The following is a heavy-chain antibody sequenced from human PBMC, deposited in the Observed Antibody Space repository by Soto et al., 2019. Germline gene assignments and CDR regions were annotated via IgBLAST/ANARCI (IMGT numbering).Heavy chain of an antibody. CDR1: GFTFSSYS. D-gene: IGHD6-13*01. CDR2: ISSSSSTI. J-gene: IGHJ5*02. CDR3: ARYLAAAVPNWFDP. Sequence: GGSLRLSCAASGFTFSSYSMNWVRQAPGKGLEWVSYISSSSSTIYYADSVKGRFTISRDNAKNSLYLQMNSLKASDTAMYYCARYLAAAVPNWFDPWGQGTLVTVSS. V-gene: IGHV3-48*01.